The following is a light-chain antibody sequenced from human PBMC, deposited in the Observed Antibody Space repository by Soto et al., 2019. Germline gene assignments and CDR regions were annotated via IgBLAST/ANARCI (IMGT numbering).Light chain of an antibody. CDR3: HQYGSSPLT. V-gene: IGKV3-20*01. Sequence: EIVLTQSPGTLSLSPGEGDTLSCRASESVSSNSLAWYQQKPGQAPRLLIYGASTRATGIPDRFSGSGSGTDFTLTINRLEPEDFAVCYCHQYGSSPLTFGGGTKVEIK. J-gene: IGKJ4*01. CDR2: GAS. CDR1: ESVSSNS.